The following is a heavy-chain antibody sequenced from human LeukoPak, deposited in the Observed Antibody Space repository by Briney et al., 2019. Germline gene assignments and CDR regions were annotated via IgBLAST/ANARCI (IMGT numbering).Heavy chain of an antibody. V-gene: IGHV4-39*07. J-gene: IGHJ4*02. CDR1: GGSISGETYY. CDR2: ISHSGYT. Sequence: PSETLSLTCAVSGGSISGETYYWGWIRQPPGKGLEWIGTISHSGYTHYNPSLKSRITISVDTSKNHFSLILTSVTAADTAVYYCAREAGRRYYGSGSYYDYWGQGTLVTVSS. CDR3: AREAGRRYYGSGSYYDY. D-gene: IGHD3-10*01.